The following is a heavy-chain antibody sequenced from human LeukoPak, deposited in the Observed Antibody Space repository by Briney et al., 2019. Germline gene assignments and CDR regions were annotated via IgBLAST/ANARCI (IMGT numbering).Heavy chain of an antibody. CDR1: GGSISSSSYF. D-gene: IGHD3-10*01. V-gene: IGHV4-39*07. CDR2: VHYSGST. CDR3: ARDRLNVLLWFGELSGAFDI. Sequence: PSETLSLTCSVSGGSISSSSYFWGWIRQPPGKGLEWIASVHYSGSTYYNPSLKSRVTISVDTSKNQFSLKLSSVTAADTAVYYCARDRLNVLLWFGELSGAFDIWGQGTMVTVSS. J-gene: IGHJ3*02.